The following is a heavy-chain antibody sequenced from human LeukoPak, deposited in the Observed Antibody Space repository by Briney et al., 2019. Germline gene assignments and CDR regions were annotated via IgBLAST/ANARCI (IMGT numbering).Heavy chain of an antibody. Sequence: GGSLRLSCAASGFTFSSYAMSWVCQAPGKGLEWVSAISGSGGSTYYADSVKGRFTISRDNSKNTLYLQMNSLRAEDTAVYYCAKARAYGDYVFDYWGQGTLVTVSS. CDR3: AKARAYGDYVFDY. J-gene: IGHJ4*02. D-gene: IGHD4-17*01. V-gene: IGHV3-23*01. CDR1: GFTFSSYA. CDR2: ISGSGGST.